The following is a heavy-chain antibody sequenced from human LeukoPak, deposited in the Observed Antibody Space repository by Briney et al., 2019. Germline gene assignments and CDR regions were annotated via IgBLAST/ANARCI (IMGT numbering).Heavy chain of an antibody. J-gene: IGHJ4*02. V-gene: IGHV3-23*01. CDR1: GFTFSSYA. CDR3: AKIGIAAGDTDY. CDR2: ISGSGIST. D-gene: IGHD6-13*01. Sequence: SGGSLRLPCAASGFTFSSYAMSWVRQAPGKGLEWVSSISGSGISTYYADSVKGRFTISRDNSKNTLYLQMNSLRAEDTALYYCAKIGIAAGDTDYWGQGTLVTVSS.